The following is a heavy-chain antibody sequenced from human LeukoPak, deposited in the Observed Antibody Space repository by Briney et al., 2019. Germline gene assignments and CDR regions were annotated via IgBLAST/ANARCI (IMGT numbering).Heavy chain of an antibody. CDR3: ARTQGRYYYYYGMDV. V-gene: IGHV4-59*08. CDR2: IYYSGST. CDR1: GGSISSYY. Sequence: SETLSLTCTVSGGSISSYYWSWIRQPPGKGLEWIGYIYYSGSTNYNPSLKSRVTISVATSKNQFSLKLSSVTAADTAVYYCARTQGRYYYYYGMDVWGQGTTVTVSS. J-gene: IGHJ6*02.